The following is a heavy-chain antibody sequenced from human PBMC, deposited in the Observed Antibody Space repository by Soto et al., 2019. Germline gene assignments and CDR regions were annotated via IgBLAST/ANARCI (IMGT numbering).Heavy chain of an antibody. J-gene: IGHJ3*01. D-gene: IGHD3-16*01. CDR2: ISTSTGNT. Sequence: QVQLVQSGGEVKKPGASVKVSCNASGYTFTTYDVTWVRQAPGQGLEWMGWISTSTGNTNYVQKLQGRVTMTTDTSASTAYMELRSLRSDDTAVYFCARGEGMPARHDAYDLWGQGTMVAVSS. V-gene: IGHV1-18*04. CDR3: ARGEGMPARHDAYDL. CDR1: GYTFTTYD.